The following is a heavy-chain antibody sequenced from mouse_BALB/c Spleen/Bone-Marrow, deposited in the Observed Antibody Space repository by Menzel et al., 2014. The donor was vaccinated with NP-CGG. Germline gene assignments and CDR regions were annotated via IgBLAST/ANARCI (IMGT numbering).Heavy chain of an antibody. CDR3: ARSRDGYFDV. Sequence: DLVKPGASVKLSCKASGYTFTSYWINWIKQRPGQGLEWIGRIAPGSGSTYYNETFKGKATLTVDTSSSTAYIQLSSLPSEDSAVYFCARSRDGYFDVWGAGTTVTVSS. CDR1: GYTFTSYW. J-gene: IGHJ1*01. CDR2: IAPGSGST. V-gene: IGHV1S41*01.